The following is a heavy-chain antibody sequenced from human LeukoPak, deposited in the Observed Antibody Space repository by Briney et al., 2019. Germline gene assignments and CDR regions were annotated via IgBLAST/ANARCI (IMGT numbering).Heavy chain of an antibody. Sequence: GGSLRLSCAASGFTFDDYTMHWVRQAPGKGLEWVSLISWGGDSTYYADSVKGRFTISRDNSKNSLYLQMNSLRTEDTALYYCAKDIGVGSCNGCLFDYWGQGTLVTVSS. CDR1: GFTFDDYT. CDR3: AKDIGVGSCNGCLFDY. CDR2: ISWGGDST. D-gene: IGHD2-15*01. V-gene: IGHV3-43*01. J-gene: IGHJ4*02.